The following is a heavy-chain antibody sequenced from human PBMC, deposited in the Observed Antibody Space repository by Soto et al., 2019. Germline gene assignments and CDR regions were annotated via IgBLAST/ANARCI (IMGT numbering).Heavy chain of an antibody. Sequence: QVQLQESGPGLVKPSETLSLTCTVSGGSISSYYWSWIRQPPGKGLEWIGYIYYSGSTNYNPSLKSRVTMSVDTSKNQFSLKLSSVTAADTAVFYCARDDYGDYSFDYWGQGTLVTVSS. J-gene: IGHJ4*02. D-gene: IGHD4-17*01. CDR3: ARDDYGDYSFDY. CDR2: IYYSGST. V-gene: IGHV4-59*01. CDR1: GGSISSYY.